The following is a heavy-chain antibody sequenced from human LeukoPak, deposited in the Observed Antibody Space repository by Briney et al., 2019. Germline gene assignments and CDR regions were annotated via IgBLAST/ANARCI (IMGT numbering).Heavy chain of an antibody. D-gene: IGHD2-15*01. Sequence: PSETLSLTCTVSGGSIGGDYWSWIRQPPGKGLEWIGYIYYTGNTNYNPSLKSRVTISIDTSKNHFSLNVNSVTAADAAVYYCVRSKSGAYGWFDPWGPGTLVTVSS. CDR1: GGSIGGDY. V-gene: IGHV4-59*01. CDR3: VRSKSGAYGWFDP. CDR2: IYYTGNT. J-gene: IGHJ5*02.